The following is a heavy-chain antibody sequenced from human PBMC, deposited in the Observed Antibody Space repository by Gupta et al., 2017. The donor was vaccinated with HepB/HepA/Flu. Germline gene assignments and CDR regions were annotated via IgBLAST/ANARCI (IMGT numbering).Heavy chain of an antibody. CDR3: ARDGVGTGWVFDE. V-gene: IGHV3-21*06. J-gene: IGHJ4*02. Sequence: GSGGGLVKPGESLRLSCAASGFRLGSYSMNWVRRAPGKGLEWVSSITSGSSFIYYADSVRGRFTVSRDNAKNSLYLTLNSLRADDTAVYYCARDGVGTGWVFDEWGQGTLVTVSS. CDR1: GFRLGSYS. CDR2: ITSGSSFI. D-gene: IGHD6-19*01.